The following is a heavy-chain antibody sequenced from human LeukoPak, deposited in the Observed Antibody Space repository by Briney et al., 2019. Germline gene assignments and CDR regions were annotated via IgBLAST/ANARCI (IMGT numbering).Heavy chain of an antibody. CDR3: ARDSLARVAAASNFDY. Sequence: GGSLRLSCAASGFSFSIYWMSWIRQAPGKGPEWVSYISSSGSTIYYADSVKGRFTISRDNAKNSLYLQMNSLRAEDTAVYYCARDSLARVAAASNFDYWGQGTLVTVSS. V-gene: IGHV3-11*01. D-gene: IGHD6-13*01. CDR1: GFSFSIYW. J-gene: IGHJ4*02. CDR2: ISSSGSTI.